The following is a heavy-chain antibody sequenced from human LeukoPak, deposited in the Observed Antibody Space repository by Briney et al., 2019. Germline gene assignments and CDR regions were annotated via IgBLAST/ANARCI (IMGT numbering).Heavy chain of an antibody. CDR1: VGTFSSYA. Sequence: SVKVSCKDSVGTFSSYAISWVRHAPGQGLEWMGGIIPIFGTANYAQKFQGRVTITADKSTSTAYMELSSLRSEDTAVYYCARALGILRRWHYYYYMDVWGKGTTVTISS. CDR3: ARALGILRRWHYYYYMDV. CDR2: IIPIFGTA. D-gene: IGHD7-27*01. V-gene: IGHV1-69*06. J-gene: IGHJ6*03.